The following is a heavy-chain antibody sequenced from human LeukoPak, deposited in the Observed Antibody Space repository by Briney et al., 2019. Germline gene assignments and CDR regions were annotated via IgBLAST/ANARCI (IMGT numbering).Heavy chain of an antibody. Sequence: GGSLRLSCAASGFTFSSYAMGWVRQAPGKGLEWVSAISGSGGSTYYAASVRGRFTISRDNSKNTLYLQMNSLRAEDTAVYYCATQPDFWSGYSDDYWGQGTLVTVSS. D-gene: IGHD3-3*01. J-gene: IGHJ4*02. V-gene: IGHV3-23*01. CDR1: GFTFSSYA. CDR2: ISGSGGST. CDR3: ATQPDFWSGYSDDY.